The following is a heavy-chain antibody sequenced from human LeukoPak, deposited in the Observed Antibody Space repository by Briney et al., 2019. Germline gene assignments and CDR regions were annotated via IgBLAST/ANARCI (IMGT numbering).Heavy chain of an antibody. J-gene: IGHJ6*02. Sequence: SQTLSLTCAVSGGSISSGGYSWSWIRQPPGKGLEWIGYIYHSGSTYYNPSLKSRVTISVDTSKNQFSLKLCSVTAADTAVYYCARSPRVVEEYYYYGMDVWGQGTTVTVSS. D-gene: IGHD3-3*01. CDR3: ARSPRVVEEYYYYGMDV. CDR1: GGSISSGGYS. V-gene: IGHV4-30-2*02. CDR2: IYHSGST.